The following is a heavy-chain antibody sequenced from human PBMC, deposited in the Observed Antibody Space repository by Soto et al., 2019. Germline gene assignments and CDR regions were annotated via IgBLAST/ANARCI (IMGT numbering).Heavy chain of an antibody. V-gene: IGHV3-21*01. D-gene: IGHD2-2*01. Sequence: EVQLVESGGGLVKPGGSLRLSCAASGFPFSSYSMTWVRQAPGKGLEWVSSISSSSSYIYYADSVKGRFTISRDNAKNSLYLQMNSLRAEDTAVYYCARVVVVPAAGIDYWGQGTLVTVSS. J-gene: IGHJ4*02. CDR2: ISSSSSYI. CDR3: ARVVVVPAAGIDY. CDR1: GFPFSSYS.